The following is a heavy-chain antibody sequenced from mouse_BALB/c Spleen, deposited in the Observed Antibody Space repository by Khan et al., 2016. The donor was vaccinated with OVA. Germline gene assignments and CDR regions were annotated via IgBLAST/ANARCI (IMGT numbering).Heavy chain of an antibody. CDR1: GYTFTSFW. J-gene: IGHJ3*01. CDR3: ARGCYGSPFAY. Sequence: QVQLQQPGPELVRPGASVKMSCKASGYTFTSFWIHWVKQRPGQGLEWIGMIDPSKSETRLNQKFKDKATLNVDTSSNAAYMQLSRLTSEDSAVYDCARGCYGSPFAYWGQGTLVTVSA. V-gene: IGHV1S127*01. D-gene: IGHD1-1*01. CDR2: IDPSKSET.